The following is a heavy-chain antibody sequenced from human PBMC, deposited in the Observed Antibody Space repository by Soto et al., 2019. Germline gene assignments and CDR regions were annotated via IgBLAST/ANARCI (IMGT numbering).Heavy chain of an antibody. V-gene: IGHV4-59*06. J-gene: IGHJ4*02. Sequence: PSETLSLTCTVSGGSISSYYWNWIRQPPGRGLEWIGYIYYSGSTYYNPSLKSRVTISVDTSKNQFSLKLSSVTAADTAVYYCARALRYFDSTLLDYFDYWGQGTLVTVSS. CDR1: GGSISSYY. CDR3: ARALRYFDSTLLDYFDY. CDR2: IYYSGST. D-gene: IGHD3-9*01.